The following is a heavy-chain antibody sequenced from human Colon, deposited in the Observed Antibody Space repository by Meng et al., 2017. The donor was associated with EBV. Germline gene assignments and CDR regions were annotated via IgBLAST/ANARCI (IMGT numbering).Heavy chain of an antibody. CDR1: GGSINSGYYY. J-gene: IGHJ4*02. V-gene: IGHV4-30-4*01. CDR2: IYYTGST. Sequence: LQGSGPGLVKPSHTLSPTCTVSGGSINSGYYYWSWIRQPPGKGLEWIGYIYYTGSTYYNPSLKSRVTISMDTSKNQFSLRLSSVTAADMAVYYCARNYYFDYWGQGTLVTVSS. CDR3: ARNYYFDY.